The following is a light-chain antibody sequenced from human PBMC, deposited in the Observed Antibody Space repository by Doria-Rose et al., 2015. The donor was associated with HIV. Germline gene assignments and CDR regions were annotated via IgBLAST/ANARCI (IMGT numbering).Light chain of an antibody. CDR3: HQYGTSWT. Sequence: EIVLTQSPGTLSLSPGERATLSCRASQSFSSTYLAWYQQKPGQAPSLLIYDGSTRATGIPDRFSASGSRTDFTLTINRLEPEDFALYCCHQYGTSWTFGQGTKVEI. J-gene: IGKJ1*01. CDR2: DGS. V-gene: IGKV3-20*01. CDR1: QSFSSTY.